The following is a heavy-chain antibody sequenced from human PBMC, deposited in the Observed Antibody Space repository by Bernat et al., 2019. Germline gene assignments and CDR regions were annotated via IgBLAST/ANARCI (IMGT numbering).Heavy chain of an antibody. D-gene: IGHD1-7*01. CDR1: GFTFSSYS. V-gene: IGHV3-30-3*01. CDR3: ARVLYKWNLGDAFDI. Sequence: VQLLESGGALVQPGGSLRLSCAASGFTFSSYSIHWVRQAPGEGLEWVAVISYDGGNKYYADSVKGRFTLSRDNSKNTLYMQMNSLTPEDTAVYYCARVLYKWNLGDAFDIWGQGTMVTVSS. J-gene: IGHJ3*02. CDR2: ISYDGGNK.